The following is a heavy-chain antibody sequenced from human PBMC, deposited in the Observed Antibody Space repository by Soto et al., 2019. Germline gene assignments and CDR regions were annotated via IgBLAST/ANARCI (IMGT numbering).Heavy chain of an antibody. CDR1: GYTFTSYG. CDR3: ARDQGILTGYDYFDY. J-gene: IGHJ4*02. Sequence: ASVKVSCKASGYTFTSYGISWVRQAPGRGLEWMGWISAYNGNTNYAQKLQGRVTMTTDTSTSTAYMELRSLRSDDTAVYYCARDQGILTGYDYFDYWGQGTLVTVSS. D-gene: IGHD3-9*01. CDR2: ISAYNGNT. V-gene: IGHV1-18*04.